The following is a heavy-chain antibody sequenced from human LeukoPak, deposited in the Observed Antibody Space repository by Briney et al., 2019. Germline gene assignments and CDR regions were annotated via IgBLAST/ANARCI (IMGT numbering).Heavy chain of an antibody. Sequence: GGSLRLSCAASGFTFSSYAMHWVRQAPGKGLEYVSAISSNGGSTYYANSVKGRFTISRDNSKNTLYLQMGSLRAEDMAVYYCARAEGSSGYFLPDAFDIWGQGTMVTVSS. J-gene: IGHJ3*02. V-gene: IGHV3-64*01. CDR1: GFTFSSYA. D-gene: IGHD3-22*01. CDR2: ISSNGGST. CDR3: ARAEGSSGYFLPDAFDI.